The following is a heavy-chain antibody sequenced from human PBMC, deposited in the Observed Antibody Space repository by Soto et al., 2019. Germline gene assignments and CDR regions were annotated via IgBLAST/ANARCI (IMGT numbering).Heavy chain of an antibody. CDR1: GYTFTSYY. V-gene: IGHV1-46*01. Sequence: ASVKVSCKASGYTFTSYYMHWVLQAPGQGLEWMGIINPSGGSTSYAQKFQGRVTMTRDTSTSTVYMELSSLRSEDTAVYYCARGSDYYDSSGYYPEYFQHWGQGTLVTVSS. J-gene: IGHJ1*01. D-gene: IGHD3-22*01. CDR3: ARGSDYYDSSGYYPEYFQH. CDR2: INPSGGST.